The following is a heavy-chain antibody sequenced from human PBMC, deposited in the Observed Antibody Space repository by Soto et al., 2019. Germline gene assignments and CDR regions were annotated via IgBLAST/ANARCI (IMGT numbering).Heavy chain of an antibody. CDR2: IYYSGST. D-gene: IGHD3-22*01. CDR3: AGSYYYDSSGYLDY. V-gene: IGHV4-59*08. J-gene: IGHJ4*02. Sequence: SDTLSLTCTVSGGSISSYYWSWIRQPPGKGLEWIGYIYYSGSTNYNPSLKSRVTISVDTSKNQFSLKLSSVTAADTAVYYCAGSYYYDSSGYLDYWGQGTLVT. CDR1: GGSISSYY.